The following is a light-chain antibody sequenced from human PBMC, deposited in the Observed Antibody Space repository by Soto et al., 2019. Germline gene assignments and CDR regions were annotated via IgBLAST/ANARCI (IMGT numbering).Light chain of an antibody. V-gene: IGKV3-20*01. Sequence: VLTQSPATLSLSPGERATLSCRANQPVSANYLAWYQQKPGQAPRLLIYGASSRATGIPDRFSGSGSGTDFTLTISRLEPEDFAVFYYHQYGSSPFTFGPGTKVDIK. CDR2: GAS. CDR3: HQYGSSPFT. CDR1: QPVSANY. J-gene: IGKJ3*01.